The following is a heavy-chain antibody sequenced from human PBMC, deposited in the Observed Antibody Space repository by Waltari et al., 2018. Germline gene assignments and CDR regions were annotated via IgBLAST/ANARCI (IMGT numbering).Heavy chain of an antibody. Sequence: EVQLVESGGGLVQPGGSLRLSCAASGFTFSTHWMSWVRQAPGKGLEGVANIKQDGSVKDYVDSVKGRFTISRDNAKNSVYLQMNSLGVEDTAVYYCARSRKSRPRYFDYWGQGTLVTVSS. CDR3: ARSRKSRPRYFDY. CDR2: IKQDGSVK. CDR1: GFTFSTHW. V-gene: IGHV3-7*01. J-gene: IGHJ4*02.